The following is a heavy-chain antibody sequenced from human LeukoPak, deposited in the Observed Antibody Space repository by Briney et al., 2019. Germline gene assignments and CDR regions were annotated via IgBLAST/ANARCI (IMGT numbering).Heavy chain of an antibody. D-gene: IGHD3-22*01. CDR2: IYYSGST. CDR1: GGSISSSSYY. V-gene: IGHV4-39*01. CDR3: ARGGGSVTMIVVSY. J-gene: IGHJ4*02. Sequence: SETLSLTCTVSGGSISSSSYYWGWIRQPPGKGLEWIGSIYYSGSTYYSPSLKSRVTISVDTSKNQFSLKLSSVTAADTAVYYCARGGGSVTMIVVSYWGQGTLVTVSS.